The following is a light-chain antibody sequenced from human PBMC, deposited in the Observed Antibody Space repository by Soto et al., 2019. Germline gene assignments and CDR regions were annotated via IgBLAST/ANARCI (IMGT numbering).Light chain of an antibody. J-gene: IGKJ2*01. Sequence: DIQMTQSPSSLSASVGDRVTITCQASPDITHYLNWYQQKPGKAPKLLIYDASNLETGVPSRFSGSGSGTDFTFTISSLQPEDIATYYCQQYDDLPHTFGQGTKLEIK. V-gene: IGKV1-33*01. CDR1: PDITHY. CDR3: QQYDDLPHT. CDR2: DAS.